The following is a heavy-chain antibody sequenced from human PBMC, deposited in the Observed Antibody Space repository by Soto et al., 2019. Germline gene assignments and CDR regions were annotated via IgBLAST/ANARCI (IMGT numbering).Heavy chain of an antibody. D-gene: IGHD2-2*01. CDR2: ISGSGGST. CDR3: AKSLPAARVSYFDY. J-gene: IGHJ4*01. V-gene: IGHV3-23*01. Sequence: TGGSLRPSCAAPGFTFFSHAMSWVPPAPGKGLEGGSAISGSGGSTYYADSVKCRFTISRDNSKNALYLQMNSLRAEDTAVYYCAKSLPAARVSYFDYWG. CDR1: GFTFFSHA.